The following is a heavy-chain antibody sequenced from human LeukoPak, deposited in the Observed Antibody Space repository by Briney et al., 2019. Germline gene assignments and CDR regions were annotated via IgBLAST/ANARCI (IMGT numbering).Heavy chain of an antibody. CDR3: AKDHRLWYGHSGYDAFDY. CDR2: MRYDGSNK. V-gene: IGHV3-30*02. D-gene: IGHD5-12*01. J-gene: IGHJ4*02. CDR1: GFTFSSYG. Sequence: GGSLRLSCAASGFTFSSYGMHWVRQAPGKGLEWVALMRYDGSNKYYADSVKGRFTISRDNSKNTLYLQMNSLRAEDTAVYYCAKDHRLWYGHSGYDAFDYWGQGTLVTVSS.